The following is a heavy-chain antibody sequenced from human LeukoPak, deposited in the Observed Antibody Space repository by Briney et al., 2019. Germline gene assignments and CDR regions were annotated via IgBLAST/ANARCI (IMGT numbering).Heavy chain of an antibody. CDR2: IIPIFGTA. CDR1: GGTFSSYA. J-gene: IGHJ4*02. V-gene: IGHV1-69*13. D-gene: IGHD2-8*01. Sequence: ASVKVSCKASGGTFSSYAISWVRQAPGQGLEWMGGIIPIFGTANYAQKFQGRVTITADESTSTAYMELSSLRSEDTAVYYCARDRGYCTNGVCYQFFDYWGQGTLVTVSS. CDR3: ARDRGYCTNGVCYQFFDY.